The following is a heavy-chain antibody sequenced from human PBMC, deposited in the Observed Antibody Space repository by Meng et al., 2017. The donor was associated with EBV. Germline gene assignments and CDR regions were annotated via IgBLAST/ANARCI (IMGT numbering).Heavy chain of an antibody. CDR2: INPNSGGT. Sequence: QVQVVQSGVEGKKPGASVKVSCKASGYTFTGYYMHWVRQAPGQGLEWMGRINPNSGGTNYAQKFQGRVTMTRDTSISTAYMELSRLRSDDTAVYYCARVGIAVAGTGDYWGQGTLVTVSS. CDR1: GYTFTGYY. V-gene: IGHV1-2*06. CDR3: ARVGIAVAGTGDY. D-gene: IGHD6-19*01. J-gene: IGHJ4*02.